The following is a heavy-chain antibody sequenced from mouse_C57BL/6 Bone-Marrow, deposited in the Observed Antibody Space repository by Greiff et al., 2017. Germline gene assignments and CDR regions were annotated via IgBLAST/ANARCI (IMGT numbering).Heavy chain of an antibody. CDR3: ATLLLDY. V-gene: IGHV1-69*01. Sequence: QVQLQQPGAELVMPGASVKLSCKASGYTFTSYWMHWVKQRPGQGLEWIGEIDPSDSYTNYNQKFKGKSTLTVDKSSSSAYMQLSSLTSEDSAVYYCATLLLDYWGQGTTLTVSA. CDR2: IDPSDSYT. CDR1: GYTFTSYW. D-gene: IGHD1-1*01. J-gene: IGHJ2*01.